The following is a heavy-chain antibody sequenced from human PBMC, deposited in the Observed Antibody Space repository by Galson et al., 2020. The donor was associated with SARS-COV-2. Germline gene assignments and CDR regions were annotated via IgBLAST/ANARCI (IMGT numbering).Heavy chain of an antibody. J-gene: IGHJ4*02. Sequence: GGSLSLSCAASGFTFSSFAMSWVRQASGKGLEWVSAIGGSYDSTYYADSVKGRFTISRDNSKNTLYVQMNSLRAEDTAVYYCATFGATYGLFDYWGQGTLVTVSS. CDR2: IGGSYDST. D-gene: IGHD4-17*01. V-gene: IGHV3-23*01. CDR1: GFTFSSFA. CDR3: ATFGATYGLFDY.